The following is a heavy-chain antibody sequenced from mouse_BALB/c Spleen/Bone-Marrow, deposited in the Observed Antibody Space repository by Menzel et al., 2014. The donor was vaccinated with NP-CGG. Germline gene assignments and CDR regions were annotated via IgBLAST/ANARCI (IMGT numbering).Heavy chain of an antibody. CDR2: ISPDSSTI. D-gene: IGHD1-1*01. Sequence: EVKLEESGGGLVQPGGSLKLSCAASGFDFSRYWMSWVRQAPGKGLEWIGEISPDSSTINYTPSLKDKFIISRDNAKNTLYLQMSKVRSEDTALYYCARLNYYGNLFVGGAGTTVTVSS. CDR3: ARLNYYGNLFV. CDR1: GFDFSRYW. V-gene: IGHV4-1*02. J-gene: IGHJ1*01.